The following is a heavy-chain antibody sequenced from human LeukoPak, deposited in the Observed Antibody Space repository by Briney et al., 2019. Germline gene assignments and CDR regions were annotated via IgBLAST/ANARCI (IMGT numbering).Heavy chain of an antibody. CDR1: GFTFSSYA. V-gene: IGHV3-30-3*01. Sequence: PGGSLRLSCAASGFTFSSYAMHWVRQAPGKGLEWVAVISYDGSNKYYADSVKGRFTISRDNAKNSLYLQMNSLRAEDTAVYYCARDHGDSTIRRSYYYGMDVWGQGTTVTVSS. CDR2: ISYDGSNK. D-gene: IGHD4-17*01. J-gene: IGHJ6*02. CDR3: ARDHGDSTIRRSYYYGMDV.